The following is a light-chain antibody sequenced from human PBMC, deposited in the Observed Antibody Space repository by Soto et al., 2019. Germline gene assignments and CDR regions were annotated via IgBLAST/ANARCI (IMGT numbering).Light chain of an antibody. J-gene: IGLJ3*02. V-gene: IGLV2-14*01. CDR2: AVS. CDR3: SSYTSSSTLVV. CDR1: SSDVGGYNY. Sequence: QSALTQPASVSGSPGQSITISCTGTSSDVGGYNYVSWYQQYPGKAPKLMIYAVSDRPSGVSNRFSGSKSGSTASLTISGLQAEDEADYYCSSYTSSSTLVVFGGGTKLTVL.